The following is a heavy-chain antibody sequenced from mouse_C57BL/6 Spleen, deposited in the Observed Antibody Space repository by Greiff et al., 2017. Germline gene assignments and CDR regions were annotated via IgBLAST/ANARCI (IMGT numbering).Heavy chain of an antibody. V-gene: IGHV1-53*01. Sequence: QVQLKQPGTELVKPGASVKLSCKASGYTFTSYWMHWVKQRPGQGLEWIGNINPSNGGTNYNEKFKSKATLTVDKSSSTAYMQLSSLTSEDSAVXYCARKRDYEWYFDVWGTGTTVTVSS. CDR3: ARKRDYEWYFDV. CDR1: GYTFTSYW. J-gene: IGHJ1*03. CDR2: INPSNGGT. D-gene: IGHD2-4*01.